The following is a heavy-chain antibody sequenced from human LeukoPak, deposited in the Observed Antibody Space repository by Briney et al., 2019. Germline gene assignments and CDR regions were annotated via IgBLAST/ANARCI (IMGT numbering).Heavy chain of an antibody. V-gene: IGHV3-15*01. D-gene: IGHD5-12*01. CDR3: TTGGYGGQSDY. Sequence: GGSLRLSCAASGFAFSNAWMSWVRQAPGKGLEWVGRNKSKTDGGTTDYAAPVKGRFTISRDDSKNTLYLQMNSLKTEDTAVYYCTTGGYGGQSDYWGQGTLVTVSS. J-gene: IGHJ4*02. CDR2: NKSKTDGGTT. CDR1: GFAFSNAW.